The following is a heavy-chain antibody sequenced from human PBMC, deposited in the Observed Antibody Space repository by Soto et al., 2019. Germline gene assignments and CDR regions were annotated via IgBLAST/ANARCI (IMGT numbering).Heavy chain of an antibody. CDR2: INPSGGST. J-gene: IGHJ4*02. Sequence: ASVKVSCKASGYTFTSYYMHWVRQAPGQGLEWMGIINPSGGSTSYAQKFQGRVTMTRDTSTSTVYMELSSLRSEDTAVYYCARDLYDSSGYYYVPRDYWGQGTLVTVSS. CDR1: GYTFTSYY. D-gene: IGHD3-22*01. CDR3: ARDLYDSSGYYYVPRDY. V-gene: IGHV1-46*01.